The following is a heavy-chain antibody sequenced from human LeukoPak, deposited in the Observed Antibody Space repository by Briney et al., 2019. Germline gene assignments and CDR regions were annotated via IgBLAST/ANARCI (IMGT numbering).Heavy chain of an antibody. V-gene: IGHV4-4*07. D-gene: IGHD3-16*02. CDR1: GGSISSYY. CDR2: IYTSGST. J-gene: IGHJ4*02. Sequence: PSETLSLTCTVSGGSISSYYWSWIRQPAGKGLEWIGRIYTSGSTNYNPSLKSRVTMSVDTSKNQFSLKLSSVTAADTAVYYCAREEFGGVIVFAAYFDYWGQGTLVTVSS. CDR3: AREEFGGVIVFAAYFDY.